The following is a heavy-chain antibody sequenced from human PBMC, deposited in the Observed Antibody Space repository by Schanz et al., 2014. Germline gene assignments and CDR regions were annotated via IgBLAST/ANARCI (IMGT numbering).Heavy chain of an antibody. CDR1: EFTFSTDA. CDR3: AKVRYSSGWRGDYFDE. D-gene: IGHD6-25*01. V-gene: IGHV3-23*01. Sequence: DVHLLESGGGLVQPGGSLRLSCAASEFTFSTDAMGWVRQARGKGLEWVSAMNESHSTIYYADSVRGRFTISRDNSKNTLYLQMNSLRAEDTAVYYCAKVRYSSGWRGDYFDEWGQGTLVTVAS. J-gene: IGHJ4*02. CDR2: MNESHSTI.